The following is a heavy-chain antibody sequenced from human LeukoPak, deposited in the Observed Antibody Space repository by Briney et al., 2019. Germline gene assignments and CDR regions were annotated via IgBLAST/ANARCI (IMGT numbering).Heavy chain of an antibody. V-gene: IGHV3-64*02. J-gene: IGHJ3*01. D-gene: IGHD3/OR15-3a*01. CDR2: ISPSGDWT. CDR1: GFTFTNHP. CDR3: ARAFRPASDSHDFYDF. Sequence: HAGGSLRLSCAASGFTFTNHPMHWVRQASGKRLEYVSAISPSGDWTWYADSVKGRFTISRDNSKNTMYLQMGSLRPEDMGVYYCARAFRPASDSHDFYDFWGRGTTVTVSS.